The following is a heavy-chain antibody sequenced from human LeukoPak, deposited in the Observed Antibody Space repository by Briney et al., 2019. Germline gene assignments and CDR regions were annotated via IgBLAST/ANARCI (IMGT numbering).Heavy chain of an antibody. V-gene: IGHV1-69*13. D-gene: IGHD5-18*01. J-gene: IGHJ4*02. Sequence: SVKVSCKASGGTFSSYAISWVRQAPGQGLEWMGGIITIFGTANYEQKFQGRDTITAAESTSTAYMELSSLRSEDTAVYYCARARGYSYGFDYFDYWGQGTLVTISS. CDR1: GGTFSSYA. CDR2: IITIFGTA. CDR3: ARARGYSYGFDYFDY.